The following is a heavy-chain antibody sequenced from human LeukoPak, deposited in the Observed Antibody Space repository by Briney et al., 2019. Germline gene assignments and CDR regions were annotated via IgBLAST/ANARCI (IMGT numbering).Heavy chain of an antibody. CDR3: AKDHYYDSSGYSEYFQH. Sequence: GGSLRLSCAASGFTFSSYGMHWVRQAPGKGLEGVAFIRYDGSNKYYADSVKGRFTISRDNSKNTLYLQMNRLRAEDTAVYYCAKDHYYDSSGYSEYFQHWGQGTLVTVSS. D-gene: IGHD3-22*01. J-gene: IGHJ1*01. CDR1: GFTFSSYG. V-gene: IGHV3-30*02. CDR2: IRYDGSNK.